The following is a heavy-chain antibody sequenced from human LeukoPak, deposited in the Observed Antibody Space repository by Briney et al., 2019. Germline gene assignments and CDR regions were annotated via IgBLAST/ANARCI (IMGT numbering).Heavy chain of an antibody. D-gene: IGHD6-6*01. CDR3: AKDRGTSSSAYGMDV. CDR2: IPYDAGNK. J-gene: IGHJ6*02. Sequence: GGSLRLSCAASGFTFSSYGMHWVRQAPGKGLEWVAVIPYDAGNKYSADSVKGRFTISRDNSQNTLYLQMNSLRAEDTAVYYCAKDRGTSSSAYGMDVWGQGTTVTVSS. CDR1: GFTFSSYG. V-gene: IGHV3-30*18.